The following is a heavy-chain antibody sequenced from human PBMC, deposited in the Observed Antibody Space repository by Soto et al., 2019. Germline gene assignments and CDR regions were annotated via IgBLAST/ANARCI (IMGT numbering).Heavy chain of an antibody. V-gene: IGHV1-18*01. Sequence: QDQLVQSGAEVKKPGASVTVSCKASGYSFTNYGITWVRQAPGQGLEWMGWISGFNGNTHYAQKLQGRVTMTTDASTSTAYMELRSLRSDDTAVYYCARDRGVAPPVAGNTHYYSYRDVWGKGTTVTVSS. D-gene: IGHD6-19*01. CDR2: ISGFNGNT. J-gene: IGHJ6*03. CDR3: ARDRGVAPPVAGNTHYYSYRDV. CDR1: GYSFTNYG.